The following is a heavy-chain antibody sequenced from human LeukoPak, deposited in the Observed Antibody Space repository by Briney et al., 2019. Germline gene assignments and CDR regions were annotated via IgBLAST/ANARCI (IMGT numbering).Heavy chain of an antibody. CDR1: GLIFSGRT. J-gene: IGHJ4*02. CDR2: ISISRTYI. D-gene: IGHD1-1*01. V-gene: IGHV3-21*06. Sequence: GGSLRLFCAASGLIFSGRTMNWVSQAPGRGLEGVSSISISRTYIYYAGSVEGRFTISRDNPKNRLFLEMNSVRAEDTAIYYCVRKMKTGSSSGDYDYWGQGTLATVSS. CDR3: VRKMKTGSSSGDYDY.